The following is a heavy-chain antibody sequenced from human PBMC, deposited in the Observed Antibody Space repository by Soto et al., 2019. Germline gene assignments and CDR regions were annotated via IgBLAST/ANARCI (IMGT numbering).Heavy chain of an antibody. V-gene: IGHV3-15*01. CDR1: GFTFSNAW. CDR2: IKSKTDGGTT. J-gene: IGHJ4*02. Sequence: GGSLRLSCAASGFTFSNAWMSWVRQAPGKGLEWVGRIKSKTDGGTTDYAAPVKGRFTISRDDSKNTLYLQMNSLKTGDTAVYYCTTDLILAATFDYWGQGTLVTVSS. CDR3: TTDLILAATFDY. D-gene: IGHD2-15*01.